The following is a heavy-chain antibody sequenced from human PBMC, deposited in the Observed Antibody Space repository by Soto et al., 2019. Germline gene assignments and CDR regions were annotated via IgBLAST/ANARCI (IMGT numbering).Heavy chain of an antibody. CDR2: INPNSGGT. Sequence: ASVKVSCKASGYTFTGYYMHWVRQAPGQGLEWMGWINPNSGGTNYAQKFQGRVTMTRDTSISTAYMELSRLRSDDTAVYYGARDGGSSSWYGYYYYGMDVWGQGTTVTVSS. J-gene: IGHJ6*02. D-gene: IGHD6-13*01. V-gene: IGHV1-2*02. CDR3: ARDGGSSSWYGYYYYGMDV. CDR1: GYTFTGYY.